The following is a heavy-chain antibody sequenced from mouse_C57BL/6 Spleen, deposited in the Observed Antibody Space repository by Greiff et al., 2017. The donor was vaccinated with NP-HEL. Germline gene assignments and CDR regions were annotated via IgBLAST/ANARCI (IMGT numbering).Heavy chain of an antibody. D-gene: IGHD2-2*01. Sequence: QVQLQQSGAELVKPGASVKLSCKASGYNFTEYTIHWVKQRSGQGLEWIGWFYPGSGSIKYNETFKDKATLTADKSSSTVYMELSRLTSEDAAVYVGARHEGYGYPAWFAYWGQGTLVTVSA. J-gene: IGHJ3*01. CDR3: ARHEGYGYPAWFAY. CDR1: GYNFTEYT. CDR2: FYPGSGSI. V-gene: IGHV1-62-2*01.